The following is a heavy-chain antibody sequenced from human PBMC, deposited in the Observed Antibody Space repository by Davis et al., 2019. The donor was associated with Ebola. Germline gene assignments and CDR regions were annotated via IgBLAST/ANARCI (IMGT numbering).Heavy chain of an antibody. CDR2: IKQDGSEK. CDR1: GFTFSSYE. V-gene: IGHV3-7*01. CDR3: ARDDYGDPVDYYYYGMDV. D-gene: IGHD4-17*01. J-gene: IGHJ6*02. Sequence: GESLKISCAASGFTFSSYEMNWVRQAPGKGLEWVANIKQDGSEKYYVDSVKGRFTISRDNAKNSLYLQMNSLRAEDTAVYYCARDDYGDPVDYYYYGMDVWGQGTTVTVSS.